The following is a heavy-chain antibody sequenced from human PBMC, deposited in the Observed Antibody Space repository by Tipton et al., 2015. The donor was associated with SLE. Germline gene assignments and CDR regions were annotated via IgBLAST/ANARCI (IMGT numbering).Heavy chain of an antibody. CDR2: IYSGGST. CDR1: GFTFSSYA. Sequence: GSLRLSCAASGFTFSSYAMSWVRQAPGKGLEWVSVIYSGGSTYYADSVKGRFTISRDNSKNTLYLQMNSLRAEDTAVYYCAKGGAEYYFDYWGQGTLVTVSS. D-gene: IGHD3-16*01. CDR3: AKGGAEYYFDY. V-gene: IGHV3-23*03. J-gene: IGHJ4*02.